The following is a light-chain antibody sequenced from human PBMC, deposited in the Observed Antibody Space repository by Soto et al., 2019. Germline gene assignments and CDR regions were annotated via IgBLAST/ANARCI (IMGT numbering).Light chain of an antibody. CDR3: CSYAGSSTLV. CDR2: EGS. Sequence: QSVLTQPASVSGSPGQSITISGTGTSSDVGSYNLVSWYQQHPGKAPKLMIYEGSKRPSGVSNRFSGSKSGNTASLTISGLQAEYEADYYCCSYAGSSTLVFGGGTQLTVL. J-gene: IGLJ3*02. V-gene: IGLV2-23*01. CDR1: SSDVGSYNL.